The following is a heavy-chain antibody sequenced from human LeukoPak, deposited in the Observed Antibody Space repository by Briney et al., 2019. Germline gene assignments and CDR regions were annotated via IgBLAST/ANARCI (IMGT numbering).Heavy chain of an antibody. J-gene: IGHJ4*02. D-gene: IGHD6-19*01. CDR3: ARIGYSSSCLDY. Sequence: GGSLRLSCAASGFTFSNYWMSWVRQAPGKGLEWVANIKQDGSVKYYVDSVRGRFTISRDNAKNSVYLQMNSLRAEDTAVYYCARIGYSSSCLDYWGQETLVTVSS. V-gene: IGHV3-7*01. CDR2: IKQDGSVK. CDR1: GFTFSNYW.